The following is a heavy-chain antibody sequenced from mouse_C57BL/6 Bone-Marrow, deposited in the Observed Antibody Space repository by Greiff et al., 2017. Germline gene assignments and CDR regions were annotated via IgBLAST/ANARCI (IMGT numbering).Heavy chain of an antibody. Sequence: QVQLQQPGAELVKPGASVKLSCQASGYTFTSYWLQWVKQRPGQGLEWIGELDPSDSYTNYNQKVKGKSTLTVDQSSSTAYMQLSSLTSEDSAVYYCARRTYYYGSSYSRDYFDYWGQGATLTVSS. J-gene: IGHJ2*01. CDR3: ARRTYYYGSSYSRDYFDY. V-gene: IGHV1-50*01. CDR2: LDPSDSYT. D-gene: IGHD1-1*01. CDR1: GYTFTSYW.